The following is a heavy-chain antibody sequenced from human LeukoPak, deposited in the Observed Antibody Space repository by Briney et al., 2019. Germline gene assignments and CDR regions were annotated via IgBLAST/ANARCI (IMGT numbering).Heavy chain of an antibody. CDR2: ISSSSSTI. V-gene: IGHV3-48*01. CDR1: GFTFSSYS. D-gene: IGHD1-26*01. J-gene: IGHJ4*02. Sequence: PGGSLRLSCAASGFTFSSYSMNWVRQAPGKGLEWVSYISSSSSTIYYADSVKGRFTISRDNAKNSLYLQMNSLRAEDTAVYYCARDLLEGATDYWGQGTLVTVSS. CDR3: ARDLLEGATDY.